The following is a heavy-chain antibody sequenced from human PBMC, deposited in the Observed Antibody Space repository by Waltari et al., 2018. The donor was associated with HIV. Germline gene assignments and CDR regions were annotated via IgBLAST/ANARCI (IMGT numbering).Heavy chain of an antibody. CDR1: GFTFRSYA. J-gene: IGHJ4*02. CDR3: AKVGLSGRWLLRRPFYFDY. D-gene: IGHD3-10*01. V-gene: IGHV3-23*01. Sequence: LLESGGNLVQPGGSLTLSCAASGFTFRSYAMHWVRQAPGKGLEWVSGISGSGGYTLFADSVKGRFTISRDASTVYLSMNRLTAEDTAVYYCAKVGLSGRWLLRRPFYFDYWGQGILVTVSS. CDR2: ISGSGGYT.